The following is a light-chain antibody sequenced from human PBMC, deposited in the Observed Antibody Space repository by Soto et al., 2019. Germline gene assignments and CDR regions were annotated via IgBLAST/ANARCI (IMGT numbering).Light chain of an antibody. V-gene: IGKV3-11*01. Sequence: EIILTQSPATLSLSPGERATLSCRASQSFNSYLTWYQQKPGQAPRLLIYDASTRATGIQARFSGSGSGTDFTLTIRSLEPEDSAVYYCKQRHMWPITFGQGTRLEIK. J-gene: IGKJ5*01. CDR3: KQRHMWPIT. CDR1: QSFNSY. CDR2: DAS.